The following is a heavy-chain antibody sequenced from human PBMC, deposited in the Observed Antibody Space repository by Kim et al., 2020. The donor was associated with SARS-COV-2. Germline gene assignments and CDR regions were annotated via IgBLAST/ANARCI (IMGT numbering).Heavy chain of an antibody. V-gene: IGHV4-59*01. CDR3: AGSGRKNWFDP. CDR2: IYYSGST. J-gene: IGHJ5*02. CDR1: GGSISSYY. Sequence: SETLSLTCTVSGGSISSYYWSWIRQPPGKGLEWIGYIYYSGSTNYNPSLKSRVTISVDTSKNQFSLKLSSVTAADTAVYYCAGSGRKNWFDPWGQGTLVTVSS. D-gene: IGHD3-10*01.